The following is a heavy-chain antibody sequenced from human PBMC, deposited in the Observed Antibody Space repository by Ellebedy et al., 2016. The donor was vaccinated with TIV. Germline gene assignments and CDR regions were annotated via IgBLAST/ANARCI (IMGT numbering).Heavy chain of an antibody. CDR3: ATTGGATVFDY. V-gene: IGHV1-2*04. J-gene: IGHJ4*02. Sequence: ASVKVSXXASGYTFTGYYMHWVRQAPGQGLEWMGWINPNSGGTNYAQKFQGWVTMTRDTSISTAYMELSSLRSEDTAVYYCATTGGATVFDYWGQGTLVTVSS. D-gene: IGHD1-26*01. CDR2: INPNSGGT. CDR1: GYTFTGYY.